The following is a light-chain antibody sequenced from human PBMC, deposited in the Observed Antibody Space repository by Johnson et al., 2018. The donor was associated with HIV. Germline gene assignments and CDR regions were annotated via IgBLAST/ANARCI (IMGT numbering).Light chain of an antibody. CDR1: SSNIGNNY. Sequence: VLTQPPSVSAAPGQKVTISCSGSSSNIGNNYVSWSQHLPGPAPKLLIYENNKQPSGIPDRFSGSKSGTSATLGITGLQPGDEADYYCGPWDSSLSAGGVFGTGTKVTVL. V-gene: IGLV1-51*02. CDR3: GPWDSSLSAGGV. J-gene: IGLJ1*01. CDR2: ENN.